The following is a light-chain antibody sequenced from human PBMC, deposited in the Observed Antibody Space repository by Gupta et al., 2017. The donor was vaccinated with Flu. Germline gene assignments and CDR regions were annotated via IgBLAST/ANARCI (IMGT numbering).Light chain of an antibody. V-gene: IGLV2-8*01. CDR2: EVS. J-gene: IGLJ1*01. Sequence: QSALTQPPSASGSPGQSVTISCTGTSSDVGGYNYVSWYQQHPGTAPKLMIYEVSKRPSGVPDRFSGSKSGNTASLTVSGLQAEDEADYYCSSYAGSNNRVFGTGTKLTVL. CDR1: SSDVGGYNY. CDR3: SSYAGSNNRV.